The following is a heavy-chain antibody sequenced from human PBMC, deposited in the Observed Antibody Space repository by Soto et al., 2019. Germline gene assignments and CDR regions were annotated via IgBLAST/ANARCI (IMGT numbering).Heavy chain of an antibody. CDR3: ALRSMAVVPEY. CDR1: GDSISSYY. J-gene: IGHJ4*02. D-gene: IGHD3-22*01. Sequence: QVQLQESGPGLVKPSETLSLTCAVSGDSISSYYCMWIRQPPGKGLESIDYLYYGRSANYNPSLKSRVTLSVDTSTNQCSLTLSSMTAADTVVYYCALRSMAVVPEYWGQGTLVTVSS. CDR2: LYYGRSA. V-gene: IGHV4-59*01.